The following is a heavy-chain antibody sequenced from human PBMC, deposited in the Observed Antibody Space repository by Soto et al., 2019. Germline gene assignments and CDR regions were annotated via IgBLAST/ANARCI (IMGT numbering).Heavy chain of an antibody. V-gene: IGHV3-30*18. Sequence: GGSLRLSCAASGFTFSSYGMHWVRQAPGKGLEWVAVISYDGSNKYYADSVKGRFTISRDNSKNTLYLQMNSLRAEDTAVYYCAKLCGSGSGNLDYWGQGTLVTVSS. CDR2: ISYDGSNK. CDR1: GFTFSSYG. J-gene: IGHJ4*02. CDR3: AKLCGSGSGNLDY. D-gene: IGHD6-19*01.